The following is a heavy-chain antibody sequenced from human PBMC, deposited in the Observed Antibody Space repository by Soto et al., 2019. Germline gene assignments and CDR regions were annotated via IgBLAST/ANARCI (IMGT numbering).Heavy chain of an antibody. J-gene: IGHJ4*02. V-gene: IGHV4-31*03. CDR2: IYYSGRN. CDR3: ARFAREENPKVGSWYYFDY. CDR1: GGSISSGGYF. D-gene: IGHD6-13*01. Sequence: QVQLQESGPGLVKPSQTLSLTCTVSGGSISSGGYFWSWVRQHPGKGLEWIGNIYYSGRNYYNPSLKSRVTISVDTSKNQFSLKLSSVTAADTAVYYCARFAREENPKVGSWYYFDYWGQGTRVTVSS.